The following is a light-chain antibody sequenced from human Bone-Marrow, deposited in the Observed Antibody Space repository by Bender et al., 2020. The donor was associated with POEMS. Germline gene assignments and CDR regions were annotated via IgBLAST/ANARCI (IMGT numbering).Light chain of an antibody. CDR1: SSDVDVYNL. Sequence: QSALTQPASVSGSPGQSITISCTGSSSDVDVYNLVSWYQHHPGKGPTLIIYEVNKRPSGVPDRFSGSKSGKTASLTVSGLHTEDEADYYCCSYAGSGTGVFGGGTKLTVL. CDR3: CSYAGSGTGV. CDR2: EVN. J-gene: IGLJ3*02. V-gene: IGLV2-23*02.